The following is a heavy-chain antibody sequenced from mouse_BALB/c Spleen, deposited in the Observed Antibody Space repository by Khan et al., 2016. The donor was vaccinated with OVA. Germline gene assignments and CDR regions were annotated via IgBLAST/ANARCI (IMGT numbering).Heavy chain of an antibody. D-gene: IGHD2-1*01. Sequence: EVQLQESGPGLVKPSQSLSLTCTVTGYSITSGYYWNWIRQFPGNKLEWMGYISYDGSSNYNPSLKNRISITRDTSKNQFFLKLISVTTEDTATYDSARKKGNYDYAMDYWGQGTTVTVSS. V-gene: IGHV3-6*02. CDR3: ARKKGNYDYAMDY. CDR1: GYSITSGYY. J-gene: IGHJ4*01. CDR2: ISYDGSS.